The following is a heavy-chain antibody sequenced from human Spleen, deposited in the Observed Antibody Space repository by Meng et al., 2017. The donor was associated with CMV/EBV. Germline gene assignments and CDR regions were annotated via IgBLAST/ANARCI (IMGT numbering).Heavy chain of an antibody. Sequence: SETLSLTCTVSGGSISSSSYYWGWIRQPPGKGLEWMGSIYYSGSTYYNPSLKSRVTISVDTSKNQFSLKLTSVTAADTAVYYCARRLVGNYDFWSDYPSGDPFDIWDQGTMVTVSS. CDR2: IYYSGST. CDR1: GGSISSSSYY. D-gene: IGHD3-3*01. CDR3: ARRLVGNYDFWSDYPSGDPFDI. V-gene: IGHV4-39*01. J-gene: IGHJ3*02.